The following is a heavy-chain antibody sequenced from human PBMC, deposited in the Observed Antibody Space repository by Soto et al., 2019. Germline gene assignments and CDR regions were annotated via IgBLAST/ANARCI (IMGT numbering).Heavy chain of an antibody. J-gene: IGHJ4*02. V-gene: IGHV4-34*01. CDR1: GGSFSGYY. D-gene: IGHD2-2*02. Sequence: SETLSLTCAVYGGSFSGYYWSWIRQPPGKGLEWIGEINHSGSTNYNPSLKSRVTISVDTSKNQFSLKLSSVTAADTAVYYCARGHFKLYRSIPFDYWGQGTLVTVSS. CDR3: ARGHFKLYRSIPFDY. CDR2: INHSGST.